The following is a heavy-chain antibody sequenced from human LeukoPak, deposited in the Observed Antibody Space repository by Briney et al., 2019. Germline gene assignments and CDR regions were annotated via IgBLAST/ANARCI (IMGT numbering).Heavy chain of an antibody. D-gene: IGHD2/OR15-2a*01. CDR2: INAGNGNT. V-gene: IGHV1-3*01. Sequence: ASVKVSCKASGYTFTSYAMHWVGQAPGQRLEWMGWINAGNGNTKYSQKFQGRVTITRDTSASTAYMELSSLRSEDTAVYYCARDFSYYGMDVWGQGTTVTVSS. CDR1: GYTFTSYA. CDR3: ARDFSYYGMDV. J-gene: IGHJ6*02.